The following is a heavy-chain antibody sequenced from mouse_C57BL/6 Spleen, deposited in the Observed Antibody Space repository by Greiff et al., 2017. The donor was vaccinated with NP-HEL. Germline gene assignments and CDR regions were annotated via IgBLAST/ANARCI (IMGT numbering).Heavy chain of an antibody. CDR1: GYSITSGYY. D-gene: IGHD2-4*01. CDR3: ARENYDYDVAWFAY. CDR2: ISYDGSN. Sequence: EVQVVESGPGLVKPSHSLSLTCSVTGYSITSGYYWNWIRQFPGNKLEWMGYISYDGSNNYNPSLKNRISITRDTSKNQFFLKLNSVTTEDTATYYCARENYDYDVAWFAYWGQGTLVTVSA. V-gene: IGHV3-6*01. J-gene: IGHJ3*01.